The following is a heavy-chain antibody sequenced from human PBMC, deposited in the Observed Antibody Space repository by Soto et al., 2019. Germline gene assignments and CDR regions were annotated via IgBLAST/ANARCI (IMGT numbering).Heavy chain of an antibody. Sequence: GASVKVSCKASGYTFNGYYMHWVRQDPGQGLEWMGWINPNSGGTNYAQKFQGWVTMTRDTSISTAYMELSRLRSDDTAVYYCARALYGSGSYYNYYYYGMDVWGQGTTVTVSS. D-gene: IGHD3-10*01. J-gene: IGHJ6*02. CDR3: ARALYGSGSYYNYYYYGMDV. CDR1: GYTFNGYY. V-gene: IGHV1-2*04. CDR2: INPNSGGT.